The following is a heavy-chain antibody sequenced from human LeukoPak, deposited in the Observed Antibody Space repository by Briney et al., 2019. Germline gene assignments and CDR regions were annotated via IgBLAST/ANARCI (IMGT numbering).Heavy chain of an antibody. D-gene: IGHD3-22*01. V-gene: IGHV4-4*09. CDR3: ARHFDSSGPPFDY. CDR2: IYTSGST. CDR1: GDSISSYY. J-gene: IGHJ4*02. Sequence: SETLSLTCTVSGDSISSYYWSWIRQPPGKGLEWIGYIYTSGSTNYNPSLKSRVTISVDTSKNQLSLKLSSVTAADTAVYYCARHFDSSGPPFDYWGQGTLVTVSS.